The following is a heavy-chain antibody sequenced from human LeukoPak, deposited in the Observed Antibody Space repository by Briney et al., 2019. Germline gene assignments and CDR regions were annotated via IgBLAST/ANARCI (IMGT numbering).Heavy chain of an antibody. CDR3: ARDIPGGASFLDQ. V-gene: IGHV3-7*01. Sequence: GGSLRLSCAASGFTFNNYWMTWVRQAPGKGLEWVAHIHEGGSYQNYVDSVKGRFTVSRDNTKSALYLQMSNLRAEDTAVYYCARDIPGGASFLDQWGQGTLVTVSS. CDR1: GFTFNNYW. CDR2: IHEGGSYQ. J-gene: IGHJ5*02. D-gene: IGHD5-18*01.